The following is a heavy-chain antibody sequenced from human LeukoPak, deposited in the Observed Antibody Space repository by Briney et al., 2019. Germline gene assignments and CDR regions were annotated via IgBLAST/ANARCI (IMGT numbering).Heavy chain of an antibody. V-gene: IGHV3-23*01. CDR3: ARVQDQYYEVNYYGMDV. D-gene: IGHD1-26*01. CDR1: GFTFSSYA. Sequence: PGGSLRLSCAASGFTFSSYAMSWVRQAPGKGLEWVSAISGSGGSTYYADSVKGRFTISRDNSKNTLYLQMNSLRAEDTAVYYCARVQDQYYEVNYYGMDVWGQGTTVTVSS. CDR2: ISGSGGST. J-gene: IGHJ6*02.